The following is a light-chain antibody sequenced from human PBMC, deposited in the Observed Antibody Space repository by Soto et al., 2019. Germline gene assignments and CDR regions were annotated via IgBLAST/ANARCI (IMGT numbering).Light chain of an antibody. Sequence: DIVLTHSPATISLSPCERATLSFSASQSVSSYLAWYQQKPGQAPRLLIYNTSKRATGIPARFSGSGSGTDFTLTINSLQSEDFAVYFCQQYNNWPITFGQGTRLEIK. V-gene: IGKV3D-15*01. CDR3: QQYNNWPIT. CDR2: NTS. CDR1: QSVSSY. J-gene: IGKJ5*01.